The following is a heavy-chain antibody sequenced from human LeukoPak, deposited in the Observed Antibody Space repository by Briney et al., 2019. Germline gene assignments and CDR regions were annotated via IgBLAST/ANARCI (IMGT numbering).Heavy chain of an antibody. CDR1: GGSISSYY. J-gene: IGHJ5*02. D-gene: IGHD5-12*01. CDR2: IYYSGTT. CDR3: ARLLGESGAAGRFDP. V-gene: IGHV4-59*08. Sequence: KASETLSLTCSVSGGSISSYYWSWIRQPPGKGLEWIGNIYYSGTTNCNPSLKSRVTISVDKSKNHFSLNLSSVTAADTAVYYCARLLGESGAAGRFDPWGQGTLVTVSS.